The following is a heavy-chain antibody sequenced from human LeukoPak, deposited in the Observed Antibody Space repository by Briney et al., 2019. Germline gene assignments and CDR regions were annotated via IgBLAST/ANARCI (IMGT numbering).Heavy chain of an antibody. Sequence: ASVKVSCKASGYTFSSYDINWVRQATGQSLEWMGWMSPNSGKTGYAQKFQGRITMTRNNSISTAYMELSSLRSEDTAIYYCARCFGVYSDRGGYGYWFDPWGLGTQVIVSS. J-gene: IGHJ5*02. D-gene: IGHD3-22*01. V-gene: IGHV1-8*01. CDR2: MSPNSGKT. CDR3: ARCFGVYSDRGGYGYWFDP. CDR1: GYTFSSYD.